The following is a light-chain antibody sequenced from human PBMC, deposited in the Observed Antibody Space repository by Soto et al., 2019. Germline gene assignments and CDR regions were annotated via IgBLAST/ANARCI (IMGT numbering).Light chain of an antibody. Sequence: DIVLTQSPDSLAVSVGERATIHCKSNQSLLFSSNNTDYLAWYQQKTGQPPKLLIYWASSRQSGVPDRFSGSGSGTDFTLTISSLRSEDVAAYYCQQYYSTPLTFGGGTKVEIK. J-gene: IGKJ4*01. CDR3: QQYYSTPLT. CDR2: WAS. CDR1: QSLLFSSNNTDY. V-gene: IGKV4-1*01.